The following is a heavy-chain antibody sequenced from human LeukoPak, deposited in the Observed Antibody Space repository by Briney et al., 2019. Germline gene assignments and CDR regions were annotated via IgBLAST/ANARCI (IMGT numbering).Heavy chain of an antibody. J-gene: IGHJ4*02. CDR3: AKEGSSWNVDY. Sequence: GGSLRLSCAASGFPFDTYAMTWVRQAPGKGLEWVSTVSGNGGRTFYGDSVKGRFTISRDRSKNALYLQMNSLRPEDTAVYYCAKEGSSWNVDYWGQGTLVTVSS. CDR2: VSGNGGRT. V-gene: IGHV3-23*01. D-gene: IGHD6-13*01. CDR1: GFPFDTYA.